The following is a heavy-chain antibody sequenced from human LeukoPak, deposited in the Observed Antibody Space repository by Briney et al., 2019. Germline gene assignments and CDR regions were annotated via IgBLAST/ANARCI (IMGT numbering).Heavy chain of an antibody. CDR1: GVAISRGGYA. V-gene: IGHV4-30-2*01. J-gene: IGHJ4*02. D-gene: IGHD2-2*01. Sequence: SETLSLTCAVSGVAISRGGYAWNWIRQPPGKGLEWIAYIYHSGSTYYNLSLKSRVTISVDTSKNQFSLKLSSVTAADTAVYYCARDQTGDYAPAFDYWGQGTLVTVSS. CDR3: ARDQTGDYAPAFDY. CDR2: IYHSGST.